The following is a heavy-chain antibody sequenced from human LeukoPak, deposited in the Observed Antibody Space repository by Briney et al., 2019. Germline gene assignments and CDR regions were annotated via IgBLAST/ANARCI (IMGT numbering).Heavy chain of an antibody. D-gene: IGHD6-19*01. J-gene: IGHJ4*02. CDR1: GFTFSSYA. V-gene: IGHV3-23*01. Sequence: PGGSLRLSCAASGFTFSSYAMSWVRQAPGKGLEWVSAISGSGGSTYYADSVKGRFTISRDNSKNTLYLQMNSLRAEDTAVYYCAKVHPSSKWLVLNGYFDYWGQGTLVTVSS. CDR3: AKVHPSSKWLVLNGYFDY. CDR2: ISGSGGST.